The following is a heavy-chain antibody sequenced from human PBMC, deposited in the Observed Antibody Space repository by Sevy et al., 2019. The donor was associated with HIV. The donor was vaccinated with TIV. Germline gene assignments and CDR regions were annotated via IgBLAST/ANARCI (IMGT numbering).Heavy chain of an antibody. CDR1: GFTFSSYG. Sequence: GGYLRLSCAASGFTFSSYGMHWVRQAPGKGLEWVAVISYDGSNKYYADSVKGRFTISRDNSKNTLYLQMNSLRAEDTAVYYCAKWDSSSRFDYWGQGTLVTVSS. CDR3: AKWDSSSRFDY. J-gene: IGHJ4*01. D-gene: IGHD6-6*01. CDR2: ISYDGSNK. V-gene: IGHV3-30*18.